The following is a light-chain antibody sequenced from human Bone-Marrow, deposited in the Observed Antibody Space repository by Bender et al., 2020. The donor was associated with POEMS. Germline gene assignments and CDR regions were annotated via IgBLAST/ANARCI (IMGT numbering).Light chain of an antibody. V-gene: IGLV2-14*03. CDR2: DVT. Sequence: QSALTQPASVSGSPGQSVNISCTGTSNDVGRYDSVSWYQQLPDKAPKLIIFDVTHRPSGISARFSGSKSVNTASLSVSGLQTEDEADYYCASYSRSNTLLFGGGTKLTVL. J-gene: IGLJ2*01. CDR3: ASYSRSNTLL. CDR1: SNDVGRYDS.